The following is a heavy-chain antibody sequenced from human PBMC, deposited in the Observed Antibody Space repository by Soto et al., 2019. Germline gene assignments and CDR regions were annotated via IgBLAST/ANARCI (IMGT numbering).Heavy chain of an antibody. D-gene: IGHD6-13*01. CDR1: GYTFTGYY. CDR2: INPNSGGT. Sequence: ASVKVTCKASGYTFTGYYMHWVRQAPGKGLEWMGWINPNSGGTNYAQKFQGRVTMTRDTSISTAYMELSRLRSDDTAVYYCARGSSSSWYFGVLGYYGMDVWGQGTTVTVSS. CDR3: ARGSSSSWYFGVLGYYGMDV. V-gene: IGHV1-2*02. J-gene: IGHJ6*02.